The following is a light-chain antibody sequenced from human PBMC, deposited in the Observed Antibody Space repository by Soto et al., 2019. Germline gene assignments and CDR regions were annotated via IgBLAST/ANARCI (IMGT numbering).Light chain of an antibody. CDR3: QQPYSIPWT. J-gene: IGKJ1*01. Sequence: DIQMTQSPSSLSGSVGDRVTISCRASQNIVNYLHWYQRKPGTAPRLLISRASTVRSGVPPRFSGSGSGRDFTITISSLRPEDIGTYFCQQPYSIPWTFGPGTRVEI. CDR1: QNIVNY. CDR2: RAS. V-gene: IGKV1-39*01.